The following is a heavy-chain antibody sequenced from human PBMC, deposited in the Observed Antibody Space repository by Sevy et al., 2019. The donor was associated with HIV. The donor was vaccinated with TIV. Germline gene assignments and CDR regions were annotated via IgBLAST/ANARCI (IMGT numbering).Heavy chain of an antibody. Sequence: GGYLRLSCAASGFTFSNAWMSWVRQAPGKGLEWVGRIKSKTDGGTTDYAAPVKGRFTISRDDSKNTLYLQMNSLKTEDTAVYYCTIQNGISAAGDYWGQGTLVTVSS. J-gene: IGHJ4*02. CDR1: GFTFSNAW. CDR2: IKSKTDGGTT. D-gene: IGHD6-13*01. V-gene: IGHV3-15*01. CDR3: TIQNGISAAGDY.